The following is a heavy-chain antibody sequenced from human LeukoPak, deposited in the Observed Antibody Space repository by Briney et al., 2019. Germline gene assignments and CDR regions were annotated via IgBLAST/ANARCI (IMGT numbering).Heavy chain of an antibody. J-gene: IGHJ5*02. Sequence: ASVKVSCKASGYTFTSYGISWVRQAPGQGLEWMGWISAYNGNTNYAQKLQGRVTMTTDTSTSTAYMELRSLRSDDTAVYYCARDQYQLLYGSWFDPWGQGTLVTVSS. D-gene: IGHD2-2*02. V-gene: IGHV1-18*01. CDR3: ARDQYQLLYGSWFDP. CDR1: GYTFTSYG. CDR2: ISAYNGNT.